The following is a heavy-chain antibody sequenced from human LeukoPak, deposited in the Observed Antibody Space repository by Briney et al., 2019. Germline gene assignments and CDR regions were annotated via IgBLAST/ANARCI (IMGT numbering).Heavy chain of an antibody. CDR2: IYYSGSI. CDR3: ARRSSSSSVWFDP. V-gene: IGHV4-59*08. D-gene: IGHD6-6*01. CDR1: GGSIRSYY. J-gene: IGHJ5*02. Sequence: SETLSLTCTVSGGSIRSYYWTWIRQPPGKGLEWIGYIYYSGSINYNPSLKSRVTISLDTSKSQFSLKLSSVTAADTAVYYCARRSSSSSVWFDPWGQGTLVTVSS.